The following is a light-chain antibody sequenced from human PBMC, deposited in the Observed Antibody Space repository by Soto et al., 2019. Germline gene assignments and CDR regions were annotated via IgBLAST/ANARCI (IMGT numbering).Light chain of an antibody. CDR3: QQYFDSMT. Sequence: IVLTQSPGSLSLSPGERATLSCWASQTVASSSLAWYQQRPGQAPKLLMYGAFHRATGIPDRFSGRESGRNYTLTISRLDPEESAVYYCQQYFDSMTFGGGTKVEI. CDR1: QTVASSS. J-gene: IGKJ4*01. CDR2: GAF. V-gene: IGKV3-20*01.